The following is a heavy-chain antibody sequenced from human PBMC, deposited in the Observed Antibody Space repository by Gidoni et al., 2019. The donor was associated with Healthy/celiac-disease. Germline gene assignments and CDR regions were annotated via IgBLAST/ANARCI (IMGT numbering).Heavy chain of an antibody. CDR3: ARKGLGTVTTNLVGSGYYYYGMDV. V-gene: IGHV4-34*01. J-gene: IGHJ6*02. D-gene: IGHD4-17*01. CDR2: INHSGST. CDR1: GGSFSGYY. Sequence: QVQLQQWGAGLLKPSETLSLTCAVYGGSFSGYYWSWIRQPPGKGLEWIGEINHSGSTNYNPSLKSRVTISVDTSKNQFSLKLSSVTAADTAVYYCARKGLGTVTTNLVGSGYYYYGMDVWGQGTTVTVSS.